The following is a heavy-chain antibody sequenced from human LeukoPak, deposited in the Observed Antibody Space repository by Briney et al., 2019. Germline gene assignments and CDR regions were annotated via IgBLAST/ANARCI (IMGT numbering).Heavy chain of an antibody. J-gene: IGHJ6*02. Sequence: PSETLSLTCTVSGGSISSYYWSWIRQPPGKGLEWIGYIYYSGSTNYNPSLKSRVTISVDTSKNQFSLKLSSVTAADTAVYYCARDLRFLEWLSSDYYYGMDVWGQGTTVTVSS. CDR1: GGSISSYY. D-gene: IGHD3-3*01. CDR2: IYYSGST. V-gene: IGHV4-59*12. CDR3: ARDLRFLEWLSSDYYYGMDV.